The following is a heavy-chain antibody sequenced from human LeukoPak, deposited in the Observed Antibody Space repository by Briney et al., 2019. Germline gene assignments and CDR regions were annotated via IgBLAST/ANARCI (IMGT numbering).Heavy chain of an antibody. J-gene: IGHJ4*02. Sequence: PSETLSLTCAVYGGSFSGYYWRWIRQPPGKGLEWIGEINHSGSTNYNPSLKSRVTISVDTSKNQFSLKLSSVTAADTAVYFCASGPPTDYYDSSGFYYVFDYWGQGTLVTVSS. D-gene: IGHD3-22*01. CDR2: INHSGST. CDR1: GGSFSGYY. CDR3: ASGPPTDYYDSSGFYYVFDY. V-gene: IGHV4-34*01.